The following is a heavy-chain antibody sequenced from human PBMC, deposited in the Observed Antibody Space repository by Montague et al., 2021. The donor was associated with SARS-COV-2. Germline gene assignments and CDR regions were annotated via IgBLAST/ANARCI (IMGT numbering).Heavy chain of an antibody. CDR2: TYYRSKWYN. CDR1: GDSVSSNRAA. Sequence: CAISGDSVSSNRAAWNWLRQSPSRGLEWLGRTYYRSKWYNDYAVSVKSRITINPDTYKNQFSLQLNSVTPEDTAVYYCARDDPYCTNGVCYTGNWFDPWGQGTLVTVSS. J-gene: IGHJ5*02. CDR3: ARDDPYCTNGVCYTGNWFDP. D-gene: IGHD2-8*01. V-gene: IGHV6-1*01.